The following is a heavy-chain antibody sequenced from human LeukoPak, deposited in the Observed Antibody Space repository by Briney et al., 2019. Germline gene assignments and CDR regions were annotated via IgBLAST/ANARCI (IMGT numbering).Heavy chain of an antibody. V-gene: IGHV3-23*01. CDR3: AYYALDVSGYVY. Sequence: GGSLRLSCAASGFTFSSYAMNWVRQAPGKGLEWVSVISGSGGSTYNADSVKGRFTISRDNSKNSLYLQMNSLRAEDTAVYYCAYYALDVSGYVYWGQGTLVTVSS. D-gene: IGHD3-22*01. CDR2: ISGSGGST. CDR1: GFTFSSYA. J-gene: IGHJ4*02.